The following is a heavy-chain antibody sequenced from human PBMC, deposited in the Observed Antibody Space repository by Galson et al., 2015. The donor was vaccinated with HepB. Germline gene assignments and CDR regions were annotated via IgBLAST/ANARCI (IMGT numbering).Heavy chain of an antibody. D-gene: IGHD2-2*02. V-gene: IGHV3-23*01. CDR2: ISDSGHIT. CDR3: ATGNCSSPTCYNFDS. CDR1: GFPFSSYA. J-gene: IGHJ4*02. Sequence: SLRLSCADSGFPFSSYAMSWVRQTPGKGLEWVSTISDSGHITLCADSVKGRFTISRDNSKNSLYLQMNSLRAEDTALFYCATGNCSSPTCYNFDSWGPGILVTVSS.